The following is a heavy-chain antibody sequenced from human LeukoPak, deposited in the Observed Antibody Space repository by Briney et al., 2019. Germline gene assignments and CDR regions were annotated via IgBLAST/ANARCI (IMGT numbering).Heavy chain of an antibody. V-gene: IGHV3-53*01. D-gene: IGHD6-13*01. J-gene: IGHJ4*02. CDR3: ARDSQKLAAA. Sequence: PGGSLRLSCAASGFTFSSYSMNWARQAPGKGLEWVSVIYSGGSTYYADSVKGRFTISTDNSKNTLYLQMNSLRVEDTAVYYCARDSQKLAAAWGQGTLVTVSS. CDR1: GFTFSSYS. CDR2: IYSGGST.